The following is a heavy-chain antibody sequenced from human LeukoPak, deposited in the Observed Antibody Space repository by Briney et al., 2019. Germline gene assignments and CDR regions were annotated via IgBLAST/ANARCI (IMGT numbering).Heavy chain of an antibody. CDR3: ARVVQWLAVYFDY. D-gene: IGHD6-19*01. CDR2: INPSSGGT. J-gene: IGHJ4*02. Sequence: ASVKVSCKASGYTFTGYYMHWVRQAPGQGLEWMGWINPSSGGTNYAQKFQGRVTMTRDTSISTAYMELSRLRSVDTGVYYCARVVQWLAVYFDYWGQGTLVTVSS. V-gene: IGHV1-2*02. CDR1: GYTFTGYY.